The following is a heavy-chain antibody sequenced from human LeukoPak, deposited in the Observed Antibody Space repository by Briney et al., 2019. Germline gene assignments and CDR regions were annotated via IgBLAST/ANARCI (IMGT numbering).Heavy chain of an antibody. D-gene: IGHD1-26*01. Sequence: TGGSLRLSCAASGITFSDHHMDWVRQAPGKGLEWVGRSRSKANRYSTEYAPSVTGRFTISRDDSKNSVHLQMNGLKTEDTAVYYCARVVVGPSVYFDYWGQGTLVTVSS. J-gene: IGHJ4*02. CDR1: GITFSDHH. CDR3: ARVVVGPSVYFDY. CDR2: SRSKANRYST. V-gene: IGHV3-72*01.